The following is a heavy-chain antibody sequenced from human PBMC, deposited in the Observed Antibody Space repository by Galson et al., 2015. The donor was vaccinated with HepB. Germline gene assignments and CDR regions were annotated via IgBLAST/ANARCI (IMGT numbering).Heavy chain of an antibody. D-gene: IGHD2-21*01. V-gene: IGHV1-69*01. CDR2: IIPIFGTA. Sequence: SCKASGGTFSSYAISWVRQAPGQGLEWMGGIIPIFGTANYAQKFQGRVTITADESTSTAYMELSSLRSEDTAVYYRAREGGDDWYFDLWGRGTLVTVSS. CDR3: AREGGDDWYFDL. J-gene: IGHJ2*01. CDR1: GGTFSSYA.